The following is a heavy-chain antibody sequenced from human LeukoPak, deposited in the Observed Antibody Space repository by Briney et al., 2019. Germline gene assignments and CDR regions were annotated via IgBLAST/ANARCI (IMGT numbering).Heavy chain of an antibody. CDR3: ARLSAELPFVVDY. J-gene: IGHJ4*02. CDR1: GGSISSSSYY. D-gene: IGHD1-7*01. CDR2: IYYSGST. V-gene: IGHV4-39*01. Sequence: PSETLSLTCTVSGGSISSSSYYWGWIRQPPGTGLEWIGSIYYSGSTYYNPSLKSRVTISVDTSKNQFSLKLSSVTAADMAVYYCARLSAELPFVVDYWGQGTLVTVSS.